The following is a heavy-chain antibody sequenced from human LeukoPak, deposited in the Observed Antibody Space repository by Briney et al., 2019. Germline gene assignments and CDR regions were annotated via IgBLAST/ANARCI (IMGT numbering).Heavy chain of an antibody. CDR1: GGSINTYH. J-gene: IGHJ4*02. CDR2: IYYSGST. D-gene: IGHD3-10*01. Sequence: SETLSLTCTVSGGSINTYHGSWIRQPPGKGLEWIGYIYYSGSTKYNPSLERRISISVDTSKNQFSLRLSSVTAADRAVYYCARGPGSRYLDYWGQGILVTVSS. CDR3: ARGPGSRYLDY. V-gene: IGHV4-59*01.